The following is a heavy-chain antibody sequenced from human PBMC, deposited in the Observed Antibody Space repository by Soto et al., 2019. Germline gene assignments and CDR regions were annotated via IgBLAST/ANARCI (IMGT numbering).Heavy chain of an antibody. D-gene: IGHD6-19*01. CDR3: AKHATQIKSGWFFDN. Sequence: GGSLRLSCAASGFTFGNYGFHWVRQTPGKGLEWVAVISYDGSLKFYAQSVQGRFTVSRDNSKNTLSLQMSSLRAEDTAVYYCAKHATQIKSGWFFDNWGQGTLVTVSS. J-gene: IGHJ4*02. CDR1: GFTFGNYG. CDR2: ISYDGSLK. V-gene: IGHV3-30*18.